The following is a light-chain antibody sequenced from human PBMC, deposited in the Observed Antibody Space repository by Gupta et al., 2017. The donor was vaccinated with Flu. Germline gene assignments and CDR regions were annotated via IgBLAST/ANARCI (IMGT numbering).Light chain of an antibody. CDR3: QTWGTGIVL. CDR1: SGHSSYA. V-gene: IGLV4-69*01. J-gene: IGLJ2*01. Sequence: QLVLTQSPSASASLGASVKLTCTLSSGHSSYAIAWHQQQPEKGPRYLMKLNSDGSHSKGDGIPDRFSGSSSGAERYLTISSLQSEDVADYYCQTWGTGIVLFGGGTKLTVL. CDR2: LNSDGSH.